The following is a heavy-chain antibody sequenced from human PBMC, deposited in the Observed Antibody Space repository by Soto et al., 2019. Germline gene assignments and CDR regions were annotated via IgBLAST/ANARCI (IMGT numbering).Heavy chain of an antibody. Sequence: QVQLQESGPGLVKPSETLSLTCTVSGVSITSYYWSWIRQPAGKGLEWIGRIYSSGSTNYNPSLKSRVTMSIDTSKNQFSLKLSSVTAADTAVYYCARLYNWNGWSDYWGQGTLVTVSS. J-gene: IGHJ4*02. D-gene: IGHD1-20*01. CDR1: GVSITSYY. V-gene: IGHV4-4*07. CDR2: IYSSGST. CDR3: ARLYNWNGWSDY.